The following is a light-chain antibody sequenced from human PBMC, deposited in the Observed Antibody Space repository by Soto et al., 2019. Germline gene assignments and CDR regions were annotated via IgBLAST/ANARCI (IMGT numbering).Light chain of an antibody. CDR2: DVA. Sequence: QAVLTQPSSLSASPAQSITISCTATISEVGGSNFVSWYQQHPGKPPKLIIYDVATRPSGVSNRFSGSKSGSTASLIISRLQTEDEADYYCVSFTSSKTYVCGSGTKV. CDR3: VSFTSSKTYV. V-gene: IGLV2-14*03. J-gene: IGLJ1*01. CDR1: ISEVGGSNF.